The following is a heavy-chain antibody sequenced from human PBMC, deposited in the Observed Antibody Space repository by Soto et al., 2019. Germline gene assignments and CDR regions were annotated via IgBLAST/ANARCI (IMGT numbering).Heavy chain of an antibody. D-gene: IGHD3-3*01. V-gene: IGHV4-39*01. CDR3: ARFGDYDFWSGYYPYYYYYYMDV. Sequence: QLQLQESGPGLVKPSETLSLTCTVSGGSISSSSYYWGWIRQPPGKGLEWIGSIYYSGSTYYNPSLKSRVPISVDTSKNQFSLKLSSVTAADTAVYYCARFGDYDFWSGYYPYYYYYYMDVWGKGTTVTVSS. J-gene: IGHJ6*03. CDR2: IYYSGST. CDR1: GGSISSSSYY.